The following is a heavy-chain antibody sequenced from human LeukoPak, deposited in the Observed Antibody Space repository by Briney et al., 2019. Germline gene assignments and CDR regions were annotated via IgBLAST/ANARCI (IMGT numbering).Heavy chain of an antibody. CDR1: GYTFTNYG. V-gene: IGHV1-18*01. D-gene: IGHD4-17*01. Sequence: ASVKVSCKASGYTFTNYGISWVRQAPGQGLEGMGWISAYNGNTNYEQKVQGRVTMTTETSTSTAYMELRSLRSDDTAVYYCAKESTVTPGNVNWFDTWGQGTLVTVSS. CDR3: AKESTVTPGNVNWFDT. J-gene: IGHJ5*02. CDR2: ISAYNGNT.